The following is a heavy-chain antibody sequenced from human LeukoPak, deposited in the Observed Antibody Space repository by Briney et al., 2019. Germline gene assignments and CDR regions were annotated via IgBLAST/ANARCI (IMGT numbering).Heavy chain of an antibody. Sequence: KPSETLSLTCDVSGVSINTCFYYWTWIRQPPGKGLEWIGYKYYSGSTRYNSSLRSRLTISLDSSKNQFSLRLTSVTAADTAVYYCARGRSYGFDFDSWGPGTLVIVSS. CDR2: KYYSGST. V-gene: IGHV4-61*01. J-gene: IGHJ4*02. D-gene: IGHD5-18*01. CDR1: GVSINTCFYY. CDR3: ARGRSYGFDFDS.